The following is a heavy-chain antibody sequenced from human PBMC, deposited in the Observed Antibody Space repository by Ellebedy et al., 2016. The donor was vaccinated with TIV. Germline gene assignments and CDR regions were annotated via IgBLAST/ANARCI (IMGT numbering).Heavy chain of an antibody. J-gene: IGHJ5*02. D-gene: IGHD6-13*01. CDR2: ILPANSDI. CDR1: GYSFTNYW. V-gene: IGHV5-51*01. Sequence: KVSCKASGYSFTNYWIAWVRQMPGKGLEWMGIILPANSDIRYSPSFEGQVTISADKSISTAYLQWSSLKASETAIYYCARTSGYSGNWGLDLWGQGTLVTVSS. CDR3: ARTSGYSGNWGLDL.